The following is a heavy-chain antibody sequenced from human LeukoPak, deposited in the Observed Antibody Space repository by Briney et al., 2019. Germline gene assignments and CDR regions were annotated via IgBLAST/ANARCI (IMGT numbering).Heavy chain of an antibody. D-gene: IGHD1-7*01. CDR2: ISGSGGGT. Sequence: GGSLRLSCAASGFTFSSYAMSWVRQAPGKGLEWVAGISGSGGGTYYADSVKGRFTISRDNSKNTLYLQMNSLRAEDTALYYCASHKRITGTTPFDDGGQRTLVTVSS. CDR1: GFTFSSYA. CDR3: ASHKRITGTTPFDD. J-gene: IGHJ4*02. V-gene: IGHV3-23*01.